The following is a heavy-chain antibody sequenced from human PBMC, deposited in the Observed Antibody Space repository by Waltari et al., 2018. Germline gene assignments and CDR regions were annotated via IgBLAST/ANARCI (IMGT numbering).Heavy chain of an antibody. Sequence: QVQLQASGPGLVKPSGHQSLTCAVSGGLIRSSNWWRWVRQPPGKGLEWIGEIYHGGGTNYNPSLKSRVTISVDKSKNQFSLKLSSVTAADTAVYYCARWGDSSGWFWPYWGQGTLVTVSS. CDR2: IYHGGGT. V-gene: IGHV4-4*02. CDR1: GGLIRSSNW. CDR3: ARWGDSSGWFWPY. J-gene: IGHJ4*02. D-gene: IGHD6-19*01.